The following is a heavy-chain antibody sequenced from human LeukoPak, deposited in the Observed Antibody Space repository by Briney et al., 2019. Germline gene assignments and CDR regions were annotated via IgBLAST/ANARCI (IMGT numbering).Heavy chain of an antibody. CDR2: ISGSGGST. D-gene: IGHD3-16*02. J-gene: IGHJ4*02. CDR1: GFTFSSYA. Sequence: GGSLRLSCAASGFTFSSYAMSWVRQAPGKGPEWVSAISGSGGSTYYADSVKGRFTISRDNSKNTLYLQMNSLRAEDTAVYYCAREMITFGGVIVMAFDYWGQGTLVTVSS. CDR3: AREMITFGGVIVMAFDY. V-gene: IGHV3-23*01.